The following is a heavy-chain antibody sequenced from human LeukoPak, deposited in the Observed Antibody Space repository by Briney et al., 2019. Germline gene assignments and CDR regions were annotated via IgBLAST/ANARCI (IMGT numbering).Heavy chain of an antibody. CDR1: GFTFSTYS. Sequence: PGGSLRLSCAASGFTFSTYSFNSVRQAPGKGLEWVAFINDKNTIYYADSVKGRFTISRDNSRNSLYLQMNSLRAEDTAVYYCASGFFGHFCSGPLDYWGQGTLVTVSS. CDR3: ASGFFGHFCSGPLDY. D-gene: IGHD3-3*02. CDR2: INDKNTI. V-gene: IGHV3-48*01. J-gene: IGHJ4*02.